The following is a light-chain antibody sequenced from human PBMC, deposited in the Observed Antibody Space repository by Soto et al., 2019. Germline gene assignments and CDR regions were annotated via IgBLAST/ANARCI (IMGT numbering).Light chain of an antibody. CDR2: DVS. CDR1: SSDVGGYNY. CDR3: SSYTSSRTHYV. J-gene: IGLJ1*01. Sequence: QSALTQAASVSGSPGQSITISCTGTSSDVGGYNYVSWYQQHPGKAPKLMIYDVSNRPSGVSNRFSGSKSGNTASLTISGLQPEDEADYYCSSYTSSRTHYVFGTGTKLTVL. V-gene: IGLV2-14*01.